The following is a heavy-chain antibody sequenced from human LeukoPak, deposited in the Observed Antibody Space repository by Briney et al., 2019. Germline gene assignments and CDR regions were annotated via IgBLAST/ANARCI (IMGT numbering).Heavy chain of an antibody. CDR1: GGSISSYY. CDR3: ARHSSSWYVDY. D-gene: IGHD6-13*01. Sequence: ASETLSLTCTVSGGSISSYYWSWIRQPPGKGLEWIGYIYYSGSTNYNPSLKSRVTISVDTSKNQFSLKLSSVTAADTAVYYCARHSSSWYVDYWGQGTLVTVSS. V-gene: IGHV4-59*08. J-gene: IGHJ4*02. CDR2: IYYSGST.